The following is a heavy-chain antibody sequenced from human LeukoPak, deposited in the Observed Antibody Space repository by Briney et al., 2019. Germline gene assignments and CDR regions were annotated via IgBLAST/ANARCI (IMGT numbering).Heavy chain of an antibody. D-gene: IGHD1-1*01. J-gene: IGHJ5*02. V-gene: IGHV5-10-1*01. CDR3: ARSKYNWNEHNWFDP. CDR1: GYSFTSYW. Sequence: GGSLRISCKGSGYSFTSYWISWVRQLPGKGLEWMGRIDPSDSYTNYSPSFQGHVTISVDKSISTAYLQWSSLKASDTAMYYCARSKYNWNEHNWFDPWGQGTQVTVSS. CDR2: IDPSDSYT.